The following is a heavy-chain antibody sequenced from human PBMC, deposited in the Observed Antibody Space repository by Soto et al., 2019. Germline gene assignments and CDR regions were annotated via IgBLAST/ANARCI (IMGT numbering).Heavy chain of an antibody. CDR3: ARDRHQPLLLRYYSCAMHV. Sequence: SQTLSLTCAISGDSVSSNSAAWNWIRQSPSRGLEWLGRTYYRSKWYNDYAVSVKSRITINPDTSKNQFSLQLNSVTPEDTAVYYCARDRHQPLLLRYYSCAMHVWCQGTTVTVS. D-gene: IGHD2-21*02. J-gene: IGHJ6*02. CDR2: TYYRSKWYN. V-gene: IGHV6-1*01. CDR1: GDSVSSNSAA.